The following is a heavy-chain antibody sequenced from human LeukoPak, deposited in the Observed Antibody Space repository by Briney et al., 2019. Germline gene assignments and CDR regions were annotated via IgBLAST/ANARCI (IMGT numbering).Heavy chain of an antibody. Sequence: SETLSLTCAVYGGSFSGYYWSWIRQPPGKGLGWIGEINHSGSTNYNPSLKSRVTISVDTSKNQFSLKLSSVTAADTAVYYCASPRYCSSTSCYAFDYWGQGTLVTVSS. CDR2: INHSGST. CDR1: GGSFSGYY. V-gene: IGHV4-34*01. D-gene: IGHD2-2*01. CDR3: ASPRYCSSTSCYAFDY. J-gene: IGHJ4*02.